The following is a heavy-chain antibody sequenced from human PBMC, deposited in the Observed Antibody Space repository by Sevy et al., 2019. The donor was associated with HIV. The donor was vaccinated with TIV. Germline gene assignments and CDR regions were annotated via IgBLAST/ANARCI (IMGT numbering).Heavy chain of an antibody. CDR1: GFSFSSYS. V-gene: IGHV3-48*02. D-gene: IGHD4-17*01. Sequence: GGSLRLSCAASGFSFSSYSMNWVRQAPGKGLEWVSYIRSSSSTLYYADSVKGRFTISRDNAKDSVYLQMSSLRDEDTAVDYCARDEHDYGVAAWMFDNYHYGMDVWGQGTTVTVSS. J-gene: IGHJ6*02. CDR3: ARDEHDYGVAAWMFDNYHYGMDV. CDR2: IRSSSSTL.